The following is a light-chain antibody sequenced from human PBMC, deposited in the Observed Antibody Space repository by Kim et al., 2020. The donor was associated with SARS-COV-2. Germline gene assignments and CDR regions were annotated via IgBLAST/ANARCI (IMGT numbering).Light chain of an antibody. CDR3: QAWDSSTVV. Sequence: SLSPGQTATISCSGDELGDKNACWYQQKPGRSPVVVIYQDTKRSSGIPERFSGSNSGNTATLTIRGTQALDEADYYCQAWDSSTVVFGGGTQLTVL. CDR1: ELGDKN. V-gene: IGLV3-1*01. J-gene: IGLJ2*01. CDR2: QDT.